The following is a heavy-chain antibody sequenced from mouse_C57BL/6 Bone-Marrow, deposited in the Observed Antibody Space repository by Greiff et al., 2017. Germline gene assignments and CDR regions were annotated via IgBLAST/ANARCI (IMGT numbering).Heavy chain of an antibody. J-gene: IGHJ1*03. CDR2: ISNGGGST. D-gene: IGHD1-1*01. CDR3: ARGTYYYGSRRYFDV. V-gene: IGHV5-12*01. CDR1: GFTFSDYY. Sequence: EVMLVESGGGLVQPGGSLKLSCAASGFTFSDYYMYWVRQTPEKRLEWVACISNGGGSTYYPDTVKGRFTISRDNAKNPRYLQMSRLKSEDTAMYYCARGTYYYGSRRYFDVWGTGTTVTVSS.